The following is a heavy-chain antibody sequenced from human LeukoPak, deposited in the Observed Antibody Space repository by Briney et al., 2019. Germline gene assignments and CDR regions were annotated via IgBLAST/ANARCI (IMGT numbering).Heavy chain of an antibody. CDR1: GYTFTSYY. V-gene: IGHV1-46*01. Sequence: ASVKVSCKASGYTFTSYYTHWVRQAPGQGLEWMGIIKPSGGSTLYAQKFQGRVAVTSDMSTSTVYVELSSLRSEDTAVYYCAREVPENFNFDYWGQGTLVTVSS. CDR2: IKPSGGST. J-gene: IGHJ4*02. D-gene: IGHD2/OR15-2a*01. CDR3: AREVPENFNFDY.